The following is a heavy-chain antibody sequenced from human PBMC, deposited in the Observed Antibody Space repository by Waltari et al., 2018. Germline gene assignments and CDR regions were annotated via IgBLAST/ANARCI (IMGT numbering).Heavy chain of an antibody. V-gene: IGHV3-23*04. D-gene: IGHD3-10*01. CDR1: GFHFSTYG. J-gene: IGHJ4*02. CDR3: AECRGVRGVIPFDY. Sequence: EVQLVESGGGLVQPGGSLRRSCAASGFHFSTYGRSWVRQAPGKGLEWVSAISGGSDNTHYADSVKGRFTISRDNSKNTLYLQMNSLRADDTAVYYCAECRGVRGVIPFDYWGQGTLVTVSS. CDR2: ISGGSDNT.